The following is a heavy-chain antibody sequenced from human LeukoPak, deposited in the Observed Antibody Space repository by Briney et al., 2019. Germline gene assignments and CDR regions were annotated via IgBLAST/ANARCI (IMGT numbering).Heavy chain of an antibody. V-gene: IGHV3-23*01. CDR2: ISDSGGST. CDR1: GFTFSSFA. Sequence: GGSLRLSCAASGFTFSSFAMTWVRQAPGKGLEWVSTISDSGGSTYYADAVKGRFTISRDNSKDTLYARMNSLRAEDAAVYYCAKSHSVAQRGYFDYWGQGTLVTVSS. D-gene: IGHD2-15*01. J-gene: IGHJ4*02. CDR3: AKSHSVAQRGYFDY.